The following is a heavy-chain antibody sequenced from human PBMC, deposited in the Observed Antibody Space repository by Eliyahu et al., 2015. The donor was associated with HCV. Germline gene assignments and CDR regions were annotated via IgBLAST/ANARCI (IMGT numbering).Heavy chain of an antibody. J-gene: IGHJ6*02. CDR1: GYSFTSYW. CDR3: ARRGSGRRGDYYYYYGMDV. Sequence: EVQLVQSGAEVKKPGESLKISCKGSGYSFTSYWIGWVRQMPGKGLXWMGIIFPGDSDTRYSPSFQGQVTISADKSISTAYLQWSSLKASDTAMYYCARRGSGRRGDYYYYYGMDVWGQGTTVTVSS. D-gene: IGHD3-10*01. V-gene: IGHV5-51*01. CDR2: IFPGDSDT.